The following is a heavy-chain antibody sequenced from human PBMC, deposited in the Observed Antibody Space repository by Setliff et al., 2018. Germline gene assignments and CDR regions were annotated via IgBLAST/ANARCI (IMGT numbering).Heavy chain of an antibody. J-gene: IGHJ4*02. CDR3: ARLVRYCSTIACQRASGDEF. V-gene: IGHV1-18*01. CDR1: GSTFTDSI. CDR2: YSPYNGKT. Sequence: ASVKVPCKASGSTFTDSIVNWVRQAPGQGLEWVGWYSPYNGKTYSAQKFQGRVTLSTDTSTTTAYMELRSLTSGDTAMYYCARLVRYCSTIACQRASGDEFWGQGTLVTVSS. D-gene: IGHD2-8*01.